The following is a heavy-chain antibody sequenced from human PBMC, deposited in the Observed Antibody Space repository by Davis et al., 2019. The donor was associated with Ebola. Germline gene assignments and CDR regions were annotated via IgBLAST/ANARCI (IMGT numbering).Heavy chain of an antibody. D-gene: IGHD3-3*01. V-gene: IGHV1-69*13. Sequence: AASVKVSCKASGGTFSSYAISWVRQAPGQGLEWMGGIIPIFGTASYAQKFQGRVTITADESTSTAYMELSSLRTEDTAVYYCAKDGPPYYDFWSGYSSWFDPWGQGTLVTVSS. CDR1: GGTFSSYA. J-gene: IGHJ5*02. CDR2: IIPIFGTA. CDR3: AKDGPPYYDFWSGYSSWFDP.